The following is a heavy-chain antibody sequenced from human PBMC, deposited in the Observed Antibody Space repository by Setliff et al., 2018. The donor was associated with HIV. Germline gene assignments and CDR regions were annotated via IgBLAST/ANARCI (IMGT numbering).Heavy chain of an antibody. V-gene: IGHV4-31*03. J-gene: IGHJ5*02. CDR1: GGSISSGNYY. Sequence: SETLSLTCTVSGGSISSGNYYWTWIRQHPVKGLEWIGYIYHSGSTYYNPSLQSRLTISVDTSKNQFSLRLTSLTAADTAVYYCARDRRYGGWFDPWGQGTLVTVSS. CDR2: IYHSGST. D-gene: IGHD3-9*01. CDR3: ARDRRYGGWFDP.